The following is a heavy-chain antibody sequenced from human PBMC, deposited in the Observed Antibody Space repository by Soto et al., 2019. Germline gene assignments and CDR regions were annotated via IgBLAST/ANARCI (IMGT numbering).Heavy chain of an antibody. D-gene: IGHD5-12*01. V-gene: IGHV4-59*08. CDR1: GGSISPYY. Sequence: SETLSLTCTVSGGSISPYYWSWIRQPPGKGLEYIGYIYYNGNSNYNPSLKSRVTISVDTSKNQFSLKLGSVTAADTAVYYCARHGGRGYFSAIDYWGQGTLVTVSS. CDR2: IYYNGNS. CDR3: ARHGGRGYFSAIDY. J-gene: IGHJ4*02.